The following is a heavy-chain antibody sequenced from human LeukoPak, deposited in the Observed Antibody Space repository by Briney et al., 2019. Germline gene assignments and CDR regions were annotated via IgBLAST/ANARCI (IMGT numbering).Heavy chain of an antibody. D-gene: IGHD6-13*01. CDR2: FDPEDGET. Sequence: ASVKVSCKVSGYTLTELSMHWVRQAPGKGLEWMGGFDPEDGETIYAQKFQGRVTMTEDTPTDTAYMELSSLRSEDTAVYYCATGLSFAAGPLGALVYWGQGTLVTVSS. CDR1: GYTLTELS. J-gene: IGHJ4*02. CDR3: ATGLSFAAGPLGALVY. V-gene: IGHV1-24*01.